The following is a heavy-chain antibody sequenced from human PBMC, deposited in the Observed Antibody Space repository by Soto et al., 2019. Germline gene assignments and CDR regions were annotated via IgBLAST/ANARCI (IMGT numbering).Heavy chain of an antibody. V-gene: IGHV4-34*01. CDR3: ARGSQALLWFGELRRTWFDP. CDR1: GGSFSGYY. Sequence: PSETLSLTCAVYGGSFSGYYWSWIRQPPGKGLEWIGEINHSGSTNYNPSLKSRVTISVDTSENQFSLKLSSVTAADTAVYYCARGSQALLWFGELRRTWFDPWGQGTLVTVSS. CDR2: INHSGST. J-gene: IGHJ5*02. D-gene: IGHD3-10*01.